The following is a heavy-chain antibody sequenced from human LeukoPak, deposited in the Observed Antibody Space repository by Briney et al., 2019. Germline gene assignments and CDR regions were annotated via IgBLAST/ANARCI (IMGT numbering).Heavy chain of an antibody. V-gene: IGHV3-74*01. CDR2: INTDGSST. CDR1: GFTFSSYW. CDR3: AREGRGYSGYVYYYYYYMDV. J-gene: IGHJ6*03. Sequence: GGSLRLSCAASGFTFSSYWMHWVRQAPGKGLVWVSRINTDGSSTSYADSVKGRFTISRDNAKNTLYLQMNSLRAEDTAVYYCAREGRGYSGYVYYYYYYMDVWGKGTTVTVSS. D-gene: IGHD5-12*01.